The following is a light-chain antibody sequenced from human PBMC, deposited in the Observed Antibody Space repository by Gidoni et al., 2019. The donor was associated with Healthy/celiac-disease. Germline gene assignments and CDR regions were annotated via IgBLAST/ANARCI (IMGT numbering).Light chain of an antibody. V-gene: IGKV4-1*01. CDR2: WAS. CDR1: QSVLYSSNNKNY. Sequence: DIVMTQSPDSLAVSLGERATINCKSSQSVLYSSNNKNYLAWYQQKPGQPPKLLIYWASTRESGVPDRFSGSGSGTDFTLTISSLQAEDGAVYYCQQYYSTPRTFXXXTKVEIK. CDR3: QQYYSTPRT. J-gene: IGKJ1*01.